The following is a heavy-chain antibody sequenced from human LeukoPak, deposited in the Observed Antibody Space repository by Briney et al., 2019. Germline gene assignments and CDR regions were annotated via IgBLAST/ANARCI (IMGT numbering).Heavy chain of an antibody. CDR3: TSYGYSGNY. Sequence: GGSLRLSCAASGFSLITSDMHWVRQAPGKGLEWISYINKTSSTFYYADSVRGRFTISRDNAQNSLYLQMNSLRAEDTAVYYCTSYGYSGNYWGQGTLVTVSS. CDR2: INKTSSTF. D-gene: IGHD4-17*01. CDR1: GFSLITSD. V-gene: IGHV3-48*01. J-gene: IGHJ4*02.